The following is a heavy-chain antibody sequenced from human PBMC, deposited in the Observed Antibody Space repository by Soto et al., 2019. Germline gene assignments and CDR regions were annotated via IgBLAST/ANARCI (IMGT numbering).Heavy chain of an antibody. V-gene: IGHV3-74*01. Sequence: PGGSLRLSCAASGFTFSSYWIHWVRQAPGKGLVWVSRINNDGKNINYADSVKGRFTISRDNARNTVSLQMSSLRAEDTAIYYCARGDGGGFDLWGHETVVTV. D-gene: IGHD3-10*01. J-gene: IGHJ3*01. CDR2: INNDGKNI. CDR1: GFTFSSYW. CDR3: ARGDGGGFDL.